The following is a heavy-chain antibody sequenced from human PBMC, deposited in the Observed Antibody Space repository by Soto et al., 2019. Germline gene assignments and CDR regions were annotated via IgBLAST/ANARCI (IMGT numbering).Heavy chain of an antibody. V-gene: IGHV1-8*01. CDR2: MTPHSGNT. CDR3: ARAVVRGVIISYYYYMDF. CDR1: GYTFTSYD. D-gene: IGHD3-10*01. J-gene: IGHJ6*03. Sequence: QVQLVQSGAEVKKPGASVKVSCKASGYTFTSYDINWVRQATGQCLEWMGWMTPHSGNTGYAQKFQGRVTMTRNTSISRAYMELSSLRSEDTAVYYCARAVVRGVIISYYYYMDFLGKGTTVTVSS.